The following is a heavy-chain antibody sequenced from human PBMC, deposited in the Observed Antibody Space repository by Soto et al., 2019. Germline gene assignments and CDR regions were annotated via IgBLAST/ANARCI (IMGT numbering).Heavy chain of an antibody. CDR1: GGSISGESSS. D-gene: IGHD2-15*01. CDR3: AALLGHCSGGTCFFRWFDP. J-gene: IGHJ5*02. CDR2: ISSSGSP. V-gene: IGHV4-39*01. Sequence: QLQLQGSGPGLAKPSETLSLTCTVSGGSISGESSSWGWVRQPSGKGLEWVGTISSSGSPFFNPSLKGRATLSVDTSKNQFSLRLSAVTAADSAVYFCAALLGHCSGGTCFFRWFDPWGQGSLVTVSS.